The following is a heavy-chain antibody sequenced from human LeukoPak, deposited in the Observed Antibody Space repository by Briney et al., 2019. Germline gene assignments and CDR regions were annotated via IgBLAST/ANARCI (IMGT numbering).Heavy chain of an antibody. CDR1: GYTFTSYA. Sequence: ASVKVSCKASGYTFTSYAMNWVRQAPGQGLEWMGWINTNTGNPTYAQGFTGRFVFSLDTSVSMAYLQISSLKAEDTAVYYCARDQGLGSSGWYGPQAEYFQHWGQGTLVTVSS. CDR3: ARDQGLGSSGWYGPQAEYFQH. CDR2: INTNTGNP. J-gene: IGHJ1*01. V-gene: IGHV7-4-1*04. D-gene: IGHD6-19*01.